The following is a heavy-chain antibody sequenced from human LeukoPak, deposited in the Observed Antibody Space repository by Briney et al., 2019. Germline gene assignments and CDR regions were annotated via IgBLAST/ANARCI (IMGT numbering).Heavy chain of an antibody. CDR2: IYSGTI. CDR1: GFTVSSNS. V-gene: IGHV3-53*01. J-gene: IGHJ4*02. Sequence: PGGSLRLSCTVSGFTVSSNSMSWVRQAPGKGLEWVSFIYSGTIHYSDSVKGRFTISRDNSHNTLYLQMNSLRAEDTAVYYCARRAGAYSHPYDYWGQGTLVTVSS. CDR3: ARRAGAYSHPYDY. D-gene: IGHD4/OR15-4a*01.